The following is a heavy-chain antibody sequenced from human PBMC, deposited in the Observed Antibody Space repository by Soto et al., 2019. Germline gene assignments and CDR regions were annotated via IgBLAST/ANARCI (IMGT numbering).Heavy chain of an antibody. D-gene: IGHD3-16*01. V-gene: IGHV4-30-4*01. CDR1: GGSISSGDSY. CDR2: IYYGGST. CDR3: AREGAASYSYYYGTDV. J-gene: IGHJ6*02. Sequence: PSETLSLTCTVSGGSISSGDSYWSWLRQSPGKGLEWIGYIYYGGSTYYNPSLKSRVTISVDTSKNQFSLILNSVTAADTAVYYCAREGAASYSYYYGTDVWGQGTTVTVSS.